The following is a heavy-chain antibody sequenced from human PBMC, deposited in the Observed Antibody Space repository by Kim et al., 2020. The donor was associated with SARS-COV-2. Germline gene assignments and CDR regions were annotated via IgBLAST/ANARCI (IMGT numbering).Heavy chain of an antibody. CDR2: T. D-gene: IGHD4-17*01. J-gene: IGHJ4*02. Sequence: TYSADSVKGRFTMSRDNSKNTLYLQRNSLRAEDTAVYYCARDFYGGNSDYWGQGTLVTVSS. CDR3: ARDFYGGNSDY. V-gene: IGHV3-53*01.